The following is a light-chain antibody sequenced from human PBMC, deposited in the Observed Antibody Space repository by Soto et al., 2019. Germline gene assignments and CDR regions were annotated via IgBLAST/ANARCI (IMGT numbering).Light chain of an antibody. Sequence: DFQMTQSPSTLSASVGDRVTITCRASQNINNWVAWYQQKPGKAPKFLIYDASTLQRGVSSRFSCSGFGTEFSLTIICLQPDDSGSYYCQHTRTFGQGTKVEVK. V-gene: IGKV1-5*01. CDR1: QNINNW. J-gene: IGKJ1*01. CDR2: DAS. CDR3: QHTRT.